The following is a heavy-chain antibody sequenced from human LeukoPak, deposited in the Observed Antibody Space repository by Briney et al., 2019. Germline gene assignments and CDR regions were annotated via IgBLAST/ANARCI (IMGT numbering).Heavy chain of an antibody. CDR1: GCIFTHYA. D-gene: IGHD2-2*01. V-gene: IGHV1-3*01. J-gene: IGHJ6*03. CDR3: ARGRGTSGTNRDFYYYYYMDV. CDR2: MNACNGNT. Sequence: ASVKVSCKASGCIFTHYAIHWLGQAPGQRREGMGWMNACNGNTKYSQKFQGRITLIRDTSAATAYMELSSLRHDDLAVYYCARGRGTSGTNRDFYYYYYMDVWGKGTTVTVSS.